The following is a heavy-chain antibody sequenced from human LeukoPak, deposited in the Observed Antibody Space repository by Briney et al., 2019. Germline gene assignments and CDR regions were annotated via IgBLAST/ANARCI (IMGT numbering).Heavy chain of an antibody. CDR1: GFTFSSYA. Sequence: GGSLRLSCAASGFTFSSYAMSRVRQAPGKGLEWVSAISGSGGSTYYADSVKGRFTISRDNSKNTLYLQMNSLRAEDTAVYYCAKDSEWLLALYFDYWGQGTLVTVSS. J-gene: IGHJ4*02. CDR3: AKDSEWLLALYFDY. D-gene: IGHD3-3*01. CDR2: ISGSGGST. V-gene: IGHV3-23*01.